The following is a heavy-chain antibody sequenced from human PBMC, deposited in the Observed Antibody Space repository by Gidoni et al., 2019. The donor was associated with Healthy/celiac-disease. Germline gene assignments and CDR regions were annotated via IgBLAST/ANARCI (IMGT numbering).Heavy chain of an antibody. CDR3: ASRYDSSGDYTFDY. CDR1: GGTFSSYA. D-gene: IGHD3-22*01. Sequence: VQLVPSGAEVKKPGSSVKFSCKASGGTFSSYAISWVRQAPGKGLEWMGGIIPIFGTANYAKKFQGRVTITADESTSTDYMELSSLRSEETAVYYCASRYDSSGDYTFDYWGQGTLVTVSS. J-gene: IGHJ4*02. V-gene: IGHV1-69*01. CDR2: IIPIFGTA.